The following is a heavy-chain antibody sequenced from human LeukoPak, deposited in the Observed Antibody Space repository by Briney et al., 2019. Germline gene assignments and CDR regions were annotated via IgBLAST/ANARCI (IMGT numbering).Heavy chain of an antibody. CDR2: ISYDGSNK. CDR3: ARDSLLIWQLGSDSWFDP. J-gene: IGHJ5*02. CDR1: GFTFSSYA. Sequence: GGSLRLSCAASGFTFSSYAMHWVRQAPGKGLEWVAVISYDGSNKYYADSVKGRFTISRDNSKNTLYLQMNSLRAEDTAVYYCARDSLLIWQLGSDSWFDPWGQGTLVTVSS. V-gene: IGHV3-30*04. D-gene: IGHD6-6*01.